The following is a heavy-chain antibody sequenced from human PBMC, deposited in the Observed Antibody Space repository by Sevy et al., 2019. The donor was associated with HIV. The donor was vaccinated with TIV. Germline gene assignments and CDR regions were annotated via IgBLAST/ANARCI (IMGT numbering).Heavy chain of an antibody. Sequence: SETLSLTCTVSGGSISTYYWSWVRQPAGKGLERIGRIYTSGYTNYNPSLNSRVTMSIDTSKNQFYLKLSSVTAADTALYYCARTVAPAIRGAFDIWGQGTMVTVSS. D-gene: IGHD2-21*02. V-gene: IGHV4-4*07. CDR1: GGSISTYY. CDR2: IYTSGYT. CDR3: ARTVAPAIRGAFDI. J-gene: IGHJ3*02.